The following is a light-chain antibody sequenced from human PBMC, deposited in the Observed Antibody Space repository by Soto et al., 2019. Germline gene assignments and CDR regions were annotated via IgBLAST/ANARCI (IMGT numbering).Light chain of an antibody. CDR1: QTLRRSY. CDR3: HQYDNAPQT. Sequence: EIVLMQSPGTLSLSPGERATLSCRASQTLRRSYLAWYQHKPGQAPRVLIYGASRRAAGIPDRFSGSGSGTDFSLIINRLEPEDSAVYYCHQYDNAPQTFGPGTKVEIK. V-gene: IGKV3-20*01. J-gene: IGKJ2*01. CDR2: GAS.